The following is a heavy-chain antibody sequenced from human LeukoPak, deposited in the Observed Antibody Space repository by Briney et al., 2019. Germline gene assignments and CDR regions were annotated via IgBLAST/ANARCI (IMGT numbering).Heavy chain of an antibody. CDR1: GFSFSTYS. D-gene: IGHD2-2*01. J-gene: IGHJ4*02. CDR3: AKIGVGPAAYKY. V-gene: IGHV3-23*01. CDR2: ISDTGATT. Sequence: GGSLRLSCAASGFSFSTYSMSWVRQAPGKGLEWVSVISDTGATTFYADSVKGRFTISRDNSKNTLYLQMNGLRAEDTAVYFCAKIGVGPAAYKYWGQGTLVTVSS.